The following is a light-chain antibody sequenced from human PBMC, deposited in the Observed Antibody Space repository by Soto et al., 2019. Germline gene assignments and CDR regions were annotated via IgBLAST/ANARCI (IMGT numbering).Light chain of an antibody. V-gene: IGKV3-11*01. CDR2: DAS. CDR3: QRYDSLRT. J-gene: IGKJ1*01. CDR1: QSVSSY. Sequence: DIVLTQSPGTLSLSPGERATLSCRASQSVSSYLAWYQQKPGQAPRLLIYDASNRATGIPARFSGSGSGTDFTLTISSLEPEDFAMYYCQRYDSLRTFGQGTKVDIK.